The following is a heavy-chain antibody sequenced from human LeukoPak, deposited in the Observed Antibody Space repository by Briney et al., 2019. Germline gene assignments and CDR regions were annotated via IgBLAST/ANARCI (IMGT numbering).Heavy chain of an antibody. D-gene: IGHD6-13*01. V-gene: IGHV4-38-2*02. CDR1: GYSISSGYY. CDR3: AREDKDTSSWYTSSNWFDP. CDR2: IYHSGST. J-gene: IGHJ5*02. Sequence: SETLSLTCTVSGYSISSGYYWGWIRQPPGKGLEWIGSIYHSGSTYYNPSLKSRVTISVDTSKNQFSLKLSSVTAADTAVYYCAREDKDTSSWYTSSNWFDPWGQGTLVTVSS.